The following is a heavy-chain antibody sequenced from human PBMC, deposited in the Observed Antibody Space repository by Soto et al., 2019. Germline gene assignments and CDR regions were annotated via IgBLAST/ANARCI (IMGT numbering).Heavy chain of an antibody. Sequence: GGSLRLSCAASGFPFSSTDMTWVRQAPGKGLDWVSTIDGSGGTTYYADSVKGRFTISRDNSMNTVYLQMNSLRADETALYYCAKNSGWFNTWGQGALVTVSS. V-gene: IGHV3-23*01. CDR3: AKNSGWFNT. D-gene: IGHD3-10*01. J-gene: IGHJ5*02. CDR2: IDGSGGTT. CDR1: GFPFSSTD.